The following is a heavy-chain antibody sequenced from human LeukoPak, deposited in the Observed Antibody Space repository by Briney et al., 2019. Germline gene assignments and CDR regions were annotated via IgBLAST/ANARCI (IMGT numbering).Heavy chain of an antibody. CDR3: AQDQYLRGRGWETYLISN. CDR2: ISGSGGST. D-gene: IGHD1-26*01. V-gene: IGHV3-23*01. J-gene: IGHJ4*02. Sequence: GGSLRLSCAASGITFSSHAMNGLRQAPGKGLQWVSSISGSGGSTSYADSVQGRFTISRDNSMDTLYLQMNSLRPEDAAVYYCAQDQYLRGRGWETYLISNWGRGTLVTVSS. CDR1: GITFSSHA.